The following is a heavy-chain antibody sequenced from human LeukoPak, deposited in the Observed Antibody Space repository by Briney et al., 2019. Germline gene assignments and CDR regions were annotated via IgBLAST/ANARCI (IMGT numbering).Heavy chain of an antibody. V-gene: IGHV3-33*06. J-gene: IGHJ4*02. Sequence: PGRSLRLSCAASGFTFSSYGMHWVRQAPGNGLEWVAVIWSDGSNKDYAASVKGRFTISRHNSKNTLYLHLNSPIAHAPAGHFCSKERVATIRAPRAIVYWGQGTRVTVSS. CDR1: GFTFSSYG. CDR3: SKERVATIRAPRAIVY. CDR2: IWSDGSNK. D-gene: IGHD5-12*01.